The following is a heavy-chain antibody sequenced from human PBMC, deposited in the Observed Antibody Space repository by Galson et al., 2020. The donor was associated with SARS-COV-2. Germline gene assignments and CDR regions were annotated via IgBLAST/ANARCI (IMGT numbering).Heavy chain of an antibody. J-gene: IGHJ3*02. CDR3: ARDNRIAVTKRGAFDI. CDR2: IYFTGSA. D-gene: IGHD6-19*01. V-gene: IGHV4-31*02. CDR1: GASISNEGYY. Sequence: SQTLSLTCNVSGASISNEGYYWGWIRQHPGKGLEWIAYIYFTGSAYYNPSLKSRVTISVDTSKNQFSLRLKSVTAADTAIYFCARDNRIAVTKRGAFDIWGQGAMVTVSS.